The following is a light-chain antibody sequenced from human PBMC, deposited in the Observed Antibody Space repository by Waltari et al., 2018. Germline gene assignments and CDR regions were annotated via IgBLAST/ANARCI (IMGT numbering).Light chain of an antibody. CDR2: EVS. J-gene: IGLJ1*01. Sequence: QPALTQPASVSGSPGQSLPPSCPGPSSDVGHYTVFSWYQQYPGKAPKFIIYEVSEGPSGVSNRFSGSKSGNTASLTISGLQAEDEADYYCCSYAGGTTYVFGTGTKVTVL. CDR3: CSYAGGTTYV. CDR1: SSDVGHYTV. V-gene: IGLV2-23*02.